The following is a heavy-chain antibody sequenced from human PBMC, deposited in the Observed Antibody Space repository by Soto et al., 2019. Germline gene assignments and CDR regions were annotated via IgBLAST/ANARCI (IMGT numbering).Heavy chain of an antibody. J-gene: IGHJ4*02. CDR1: GFRFSTYA. CDR3: AKDRQPGGRWPFDH. Sequence: EVQLLESGGGLVQPGGSLRLSCAASGFRFSTYAMSWVRQAPGKGLEWVSGLFGGGDGIAYADSVKGRFTISRDNSNNMLYLQMPSLRAEDTAVYYCAKDRQPGGRWPFDHWGQGTLVTVSS. D-gene: IGHD2-15*01. V-gene: IGHV3-23*01. CDR2: LFGGGDGI.